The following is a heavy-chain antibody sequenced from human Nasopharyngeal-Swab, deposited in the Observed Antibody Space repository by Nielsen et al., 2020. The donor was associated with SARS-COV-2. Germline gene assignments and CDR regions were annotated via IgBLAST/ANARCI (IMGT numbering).Heavy chain of an antibody. CDR3: ARDGTGTLDYYYYYGMDV. Sequence: GESLKISCAASGFTFSDYYMSWVRQAPGKGLEWVANIKQDGSEKYYVDSVKGRFTISRDNAKNSLYLQMNSLRAEDTAVYYCARDGTGTLDYYYYYGMDVWGQGTTVTVSS. J-gene: IGHJ6*02. V-gene: IGHV3-7*01. CDR1: GFTFSDYY. D-gene: IGHD1-7*01. CDR2: IKQDGSEK.